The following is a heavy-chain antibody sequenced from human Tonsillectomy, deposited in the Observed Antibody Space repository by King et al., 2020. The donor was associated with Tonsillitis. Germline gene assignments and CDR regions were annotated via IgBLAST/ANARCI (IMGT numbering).Heavy chain of an antibody. D-gene: IGHD6-6*01. CDR2: IKGKIYGGTT. CDR1: GFTFNNAW. Sequence: VQLVESGGGLVKPGGSLRLSCAASGFTFNNAWLSWVRQAPGKGLEWIGRIKGKIYGGTTDYAAPMKGRFTVSTDDSKNMMYLQMNSLEIEDTAVYYCTTEYVSRSSDFDHWGQGTLVTVSS. J-gene: IGHJ4*02. V-gene: IGHV3-15*01. CDR3: TTEYVSRSSDFDH.